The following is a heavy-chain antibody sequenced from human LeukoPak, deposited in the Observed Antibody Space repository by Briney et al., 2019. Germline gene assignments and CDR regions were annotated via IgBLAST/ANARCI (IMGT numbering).Heavy chain of an antibody. J-gene: IGHJ4*02. Sequence: GSLTLSCAASGFTFSSYWMHGVRQAPGKGLVWVSRINSDGSSTSYADSVKGRFAISRDNAKNTLYLQMNSLRAEDTAVYYCAREKNRDFNFDHWGQGILVTVSS. CDR1: GFTFSSYW. CDR3: AREKNRDFNFDH. D-gene: IGHD2-21*02. V-gene: IGHV3-74*01. CDR2: INSDGSST.